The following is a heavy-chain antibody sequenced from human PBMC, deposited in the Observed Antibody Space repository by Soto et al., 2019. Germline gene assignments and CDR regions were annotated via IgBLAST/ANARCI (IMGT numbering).Heavy chain of an antibody. V-gene: IGHV3-48*01. J-gene: IGHJ6*03. CDR2: ISSSASTI. Sequence: EVQLVESGGGLVQPGGSLRLSCEASGFTFSDHSMNWVRQAPGKGLEWISYISSSASTIKYADSVEGRFTISRDNAKNSQYVQMNSLRAEDTAVYYCAIDWTDCSGGRCRYYYFMEVWGKGTTVTVSS. D-gene: IGHD2-15*01. CDR3: AIDWTDCSGGRCRYYYFMEV. CDR1: GFTFSDHS.